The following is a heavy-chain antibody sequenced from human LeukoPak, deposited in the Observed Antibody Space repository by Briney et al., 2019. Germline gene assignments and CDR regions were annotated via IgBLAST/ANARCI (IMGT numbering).Heavy chain of an antibody. V-gene: IGHV4-61*02. CDR1: GGSISSGSYY. D-gene: IGHD5-18*01. CDR3: ARGPYTAMVRYYYYGMDV. CDR2: IYTSGST. J-gene: IGHJ6*02. Sequence: SQTLSLTCTVSGGSISSGSYYWSWIRQPAGKGLEWIGRIYTSGSTNYNPSLKSRVTISVDTSKNQFSLKLSSVTAADTAVYYCARGPYTAMVRYYYYGMDVWGQGTTVTVSS.